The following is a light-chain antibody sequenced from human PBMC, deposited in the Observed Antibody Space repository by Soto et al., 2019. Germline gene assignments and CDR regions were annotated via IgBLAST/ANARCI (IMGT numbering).Light chain of an antibody. V-gene: IGKV3-20*01. CDR1: QSVSSSY. CDR3: QQYGSSSLA. Sequence: EIVLKQSPGTLSLSPGERLTLSCRANQSVSSSYLAWYQQKPGQAPMLLIYGASSRATGIPDRFSGSGSGTDFTLTISRLEPEEFAVYYCQQYGSSSLAFGGGTKVDI. J-gene: IGKJ4*01. CDR2: GAS.